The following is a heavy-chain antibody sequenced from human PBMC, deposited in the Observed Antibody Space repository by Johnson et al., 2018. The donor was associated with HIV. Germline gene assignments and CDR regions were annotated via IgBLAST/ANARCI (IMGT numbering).Heavy chain of an antibody. V-gene: IGHV3-33*01. Sequence: VQLVESGGGVVQPGRSLRLSCAASGFTFSSYGMHWVRQAPGKGLEWVAFIRHDGNNKYYADSVRGRLSISRDNSKNTLYLQMNRLRDEDTAVYYCVRACRDGYTWDACDVWCQGTMVTVSS. J-gene: IGHJ3*01. CDR3: VRACRDGYTWDACDV. CDR2: IRHDGNNK. D-gene: IGHD5-24*01. CDR1: GFTFSSYG.